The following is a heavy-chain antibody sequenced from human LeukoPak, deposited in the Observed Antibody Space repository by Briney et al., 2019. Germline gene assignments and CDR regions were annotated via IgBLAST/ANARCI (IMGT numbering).Heavy chain of an antibody. Sequence: SETLSLTCTVFGGSISSGDYYWSWIRQPPGKGLEWIGYIYYSGSTYYNPSLKSRVTISVDTSKNQFSLKLSSVTAADTAVYYCASSEGHSSGLDYWGQGTLVTVSS. V-gene: IGHV4-30-4*01. CDR1: GGSISSGDYY. D-gene: IGHD3-22*01. CDR3: ASSEGHSSGLDY. J-gene: IGHJ4*02. CDR2: IYYSGST.